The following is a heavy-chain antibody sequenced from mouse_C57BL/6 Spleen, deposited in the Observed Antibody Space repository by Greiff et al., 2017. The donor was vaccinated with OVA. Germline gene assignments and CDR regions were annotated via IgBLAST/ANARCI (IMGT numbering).Heavy chain of an antibody. V-gene: IGHV1-39*01. CDR1: GYSFNDYN. J-gene: IGHJ4*01. Sequence: VQLQQSGPELVKPGASVKISCKASGYSFNDYNMNWVKQSNGKSLEWIGVINPNYGTTSYNQKFKGKATLTVDQSSSTAYMQLNSLTSEDSAVYYCARWLYGSSLYAMDYWGQGTSVTVSS. D-gene: IGHD1-1*01. CDR3: ARWLYGSSLYAMDY. CDR2: INPNYGTT.